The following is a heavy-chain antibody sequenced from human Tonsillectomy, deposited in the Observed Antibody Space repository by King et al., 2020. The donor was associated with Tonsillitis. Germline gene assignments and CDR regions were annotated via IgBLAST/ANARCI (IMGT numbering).Heavy chain of an antibody. CDR2: ISGDGRST. J-gene: IGHJ6*03. Sequence: VQLVESGGGVVQPGGSLRLSCTASGFTFDEYAMLWIRQPPGKGLEWVSLISGDGRSTYYGESVKGRFTISRDNSKNSLYLQMNSLRTEDTALYYCAKDMEGVLWFGEFRSYYYYMDVWGKGTTVTVSS. V-gene: IGHV3-43*02. CDR1: GFTFDEYA. D-gene: IGHD3-10*01. CDR3: AKDMEGVLWFGEFRSYYYYMDV.